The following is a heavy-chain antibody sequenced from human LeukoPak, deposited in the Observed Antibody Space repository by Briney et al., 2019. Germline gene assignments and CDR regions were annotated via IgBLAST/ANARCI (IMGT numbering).Heavy chain of an antibody. D-gene: IGHD2-15*01. Sequence: KPSETLSLTCTVSGGSISSYYWSWIRQPPGKGLEWIGYIYYSGSTNYNPSLKSRVTISVDTSKNQFSLKLSSVTAADTAVYYCAREGYCSGGSCYQRGGWFDPWGQGTLVTVSS. CDR2: IYYSGST. V-gene: IGHV4-59*01. CDR3: AREGYCSGGSCYQRGGWFDP. CDR1: GGSISSYY. J-gene: IGHJ5*02.